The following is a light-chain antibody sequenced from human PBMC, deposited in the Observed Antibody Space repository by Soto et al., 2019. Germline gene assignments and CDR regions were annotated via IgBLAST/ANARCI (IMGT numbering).Light chain of an antibody. CDR3: QQYGSSPQT. V-gene: IGKV3-20*01. J-gene: IGKJ1*01. CDR2: GAS. Sequence: IVLTQSPGTLSLPPWERATLSCRASQSVSSSYLAWYQQKPGQAPRLLIYGASSRATGIPDRFSGSGSGTDFTLTISRLEPEDFAVYYCQQYGSSPQTFGQGTKVDIK. CDR1: QSVSSSY.